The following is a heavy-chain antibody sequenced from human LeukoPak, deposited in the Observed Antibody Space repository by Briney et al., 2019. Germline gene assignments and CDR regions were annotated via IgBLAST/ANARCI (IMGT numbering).Heavy chain of an antibody. J-gene: IGHJ6*02. CDR1: GFTFSTYS. V-gene: IGHV3-48*04. Sequence: GGSLRLSCAASGFTFSTYSMSWVRQAPGKGLEWVSYISGSSDAIYYGDSVKGRFTISRDSAKNSLYLQMSNLRAEDTAVYFCARGGGLDVWGQGATVTVSS. CDR3: ARGGGLDV. CDR2: ISGSSDAI. D-gene: IGHD3-16*01.